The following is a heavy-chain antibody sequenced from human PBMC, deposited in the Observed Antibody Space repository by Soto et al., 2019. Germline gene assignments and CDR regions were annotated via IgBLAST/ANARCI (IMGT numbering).Heavy chain of an antibody. CDR3: GRQNYFSGVDV. J-gene: IGHJ6*02. V-gene: IGHV1-18*01. Sequence: QVQLAQSGAEVKKPGASVKVSCQASGYTFSSYFITWVRQAPGQGLEWMGWISAYNGNTNYAQMFHDRVTMTTDTSTNTAYMELRNLRSDDTAVYYCGRQNYFSGVDVWGQGTTVTVSS. CDR1: GYTFSSYF. CDR2: ISAYNGNT.